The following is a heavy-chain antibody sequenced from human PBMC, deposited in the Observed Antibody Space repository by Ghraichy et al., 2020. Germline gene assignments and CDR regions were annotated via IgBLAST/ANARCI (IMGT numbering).Heavy chain of an antibody. CDR3: ARENPHDYNRYYFYGMDV. CDR1: GYTFTSYY. Sequence: ASVKVSCKASGYTFTSYYMHWVRQAPGQGLEWRGIINPNGGRTSYAQKFQGRVTVTRDTSTTTVYMELSSLTSEDTAVYYCARENPHDYNRYYFYGMDVWGQGTTVTVSS. V-gene: IGHV1-46*01. D-gene: IGHD4-11*01. J-gene: IGHJ6*02. CDR2: INPNGGRT.